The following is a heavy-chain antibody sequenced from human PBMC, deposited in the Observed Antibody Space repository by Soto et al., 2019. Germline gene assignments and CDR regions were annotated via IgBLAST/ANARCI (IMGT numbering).Heavy chain of an antibody. J-gene: IGHJ5*02. CDR2: IYYSGRT. D-gene: IGHD3-10*01. CDR3: ARDYGSGSFNPEGWFAP. CDR1: GGSISSYY. V-gene: IGHV4-59*01. Sequence: QVQLQESGPGLVKPSETLSLTCTVSGGSISSYYWSWIRQTPGKGLEWIGYIYYSGRTNYNRSLKYRVSISVDPSKNQFSLKLSSVTAPDKAVYYWARDYGSGSFNPEGWFAPWGQGTLVTVSS.